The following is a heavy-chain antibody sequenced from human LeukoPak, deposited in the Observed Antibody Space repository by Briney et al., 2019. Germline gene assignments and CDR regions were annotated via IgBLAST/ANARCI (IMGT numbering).Heavy chain of an antibody. CDR3: ARARRGLLDY. D-gene: IGHD1-26*01. CDR1: GGSISSGSYY. Sequence: KTSQTLSLTCTVSGGSISSGSYYWSWIRQPAGKGLEWIGRIYTSGSTNYNPSLKSRVTISVDTSKNQFSLKLSSVTAADTAVYYCARARRGLLDYWGQGTLVTVSS. J-gene: IGHJ4*02. V-gene: IGHV4-61*02. CDR2: IYTSGST.